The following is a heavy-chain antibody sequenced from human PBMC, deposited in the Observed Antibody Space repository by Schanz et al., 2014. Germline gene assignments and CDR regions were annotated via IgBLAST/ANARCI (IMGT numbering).Heavy chain of an antibody. Sequence: QVQLQQWGAGLTKPSETLSLSCAVYGGSFSAYYWSWIRQPPGKGLEWIGEIYHNGDTSFNPSLESRATMSVDKSKKEFSLRLTSLTAADTALYYCVRGVGAWEQRIFDYWGKGTLVTVSS. CDR2: IYHNGDT. CDR3: VRGVGAWEQRIFDY. V-gene: IGHV4-34*01. D-gene: IGHD1-26*01. CDR1: GGSFSAYY. J-gene: IGHJ4*02.